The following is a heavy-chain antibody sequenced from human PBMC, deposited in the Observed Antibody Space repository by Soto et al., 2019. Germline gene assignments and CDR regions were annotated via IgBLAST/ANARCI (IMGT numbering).Heavy chain of an antibody. J-gene: IGHJ5*02. Sequence: GASVKVSCKASGYTFTSYGISWVRQAPGQGLEWMGWISAYNGNTNYAQKLQGRVTMTTDTSTSTAYMELRSLRSDDTAVYYCARDGRRIAVAGDNWFDPWGQGTLVTVS. D-gene: IGHD6-19*01. CDR3: ARDGRRIAVAGDNWFDP. CDR2: ISAYNGNT. V-gene: IGHV1-18*01. CDR1: GYTFTSYG.